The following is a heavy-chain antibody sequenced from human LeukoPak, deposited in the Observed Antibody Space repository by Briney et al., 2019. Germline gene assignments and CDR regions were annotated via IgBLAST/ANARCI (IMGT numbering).Heavy chain of an antibody. CDR3: ARDLNWETY. Sequence: GGSLRLSCAASGFTFNTYFLNWVRQAPGKGLEWVSSISGSSNYIYYADSVKGRFTISRDNAKNSLFLEMTSLRVEDTAVYYCARDLNWETYWGQGTLVSVSS. V-gene: IGHV3-21*01. CDR2: ISGSSNYI. D-gene: IGHD7-27*01. CDR1: GFTFNTYF. J-gene: IGHJ4*02.